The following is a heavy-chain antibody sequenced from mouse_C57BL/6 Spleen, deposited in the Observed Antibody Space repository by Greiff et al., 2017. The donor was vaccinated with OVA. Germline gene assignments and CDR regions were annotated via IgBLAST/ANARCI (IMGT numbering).Heavy chain of an antibody. D-gene: IGHD1-1*01. J-gene: IGHJ4*01. CDR1: GYAFSSSW. CDR3: ARSDYYGSSYVGENAMDY. Sequence: QVQLQQSGPELVKPGASVKISCKASGYAFSSSWMNWVKQRPGKGLEWIGRICPGDGDTNYNGKFKGKATLTADKSSSTAYMQLSRLTSEDSAVYFCARSDYYGSSYVGENAMDYWGQGTSVTVSS. V-gene: IGHV1-82*01. CDR2: ICPGDGDT.